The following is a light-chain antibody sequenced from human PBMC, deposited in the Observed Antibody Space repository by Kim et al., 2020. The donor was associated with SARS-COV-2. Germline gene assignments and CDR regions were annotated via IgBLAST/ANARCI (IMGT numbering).Light chain of an antibody. J-gene: IGKJ5*01. V-gene: IGKV4-1*01. CDR2: WAS. CDR1: QSVLYSSKNKNY. Sequence: DIVMTQSPDSVAVSLGERATINCKSSQSVLYSSKNKNYLAWYQQKAGQPPKLLINWASTRESGVPDRCSGSGSGTDFTLTSSSLQDEDGAVFFCQQYYTTPITYGQGTRLEIK. CDR3: QQYYTTPIT.